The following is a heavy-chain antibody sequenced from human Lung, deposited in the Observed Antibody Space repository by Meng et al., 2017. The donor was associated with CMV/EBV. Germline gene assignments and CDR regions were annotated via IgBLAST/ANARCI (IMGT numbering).Heavy chain of an antibody. J-gene: IGHJ3*02. CDR3: ARADSSYFDVSAYYPDAFDI. CDR1: GGXISSSKW. Sequence: SXTXSLXCIVSGGXISSSKWWNWVRQPPEKGLEWIGAIHHSGTTNYNTSLKSRVIMSVDKSKNQFSLSLTSVTAADTAVYFCARADSSYFDVSAYYPDAFDIWXQGTVVTVSS. D-gene: IGHD3-22*01. V-gene: IGHV4/OR15-8*03. CDR2: IHHSGTT.